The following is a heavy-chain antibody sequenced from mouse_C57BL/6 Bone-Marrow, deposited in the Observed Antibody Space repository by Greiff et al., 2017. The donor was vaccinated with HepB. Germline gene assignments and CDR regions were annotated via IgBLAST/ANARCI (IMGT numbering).Heavy chain of an antibody. V-gene: IGHV5-12*01. CDR1: GFTFSDYY. CDR3: ARQGLLRSLDY. CDR2: ISNGGGST. D-gene: IGHD1-1*01. Sequence: EVKLVESGGGLVQPGGSLKLSCAASGFTFSDYYMYWVRQTPEKRLEWVAYISNGGGSTYYPDTVKGRFTISRDNAKNTLYLQMSRLKSEDTAMYYCARQGLLRSLDYWGQGTTLTVSS. J-gene: IGHJ2*01.